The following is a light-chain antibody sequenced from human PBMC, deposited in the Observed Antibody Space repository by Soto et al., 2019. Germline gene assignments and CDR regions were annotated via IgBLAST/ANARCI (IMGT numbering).Light chain of an antibody. CDR3: SSYAAIYNFYFV. V-gene: IGLV2-8*01. CDR2: EVT. Sequence: HSVLTQPPSASGSPGQSVTISCTGTSSDVGGYNYVSWYQQYPGRAPQLMIYEVTKTPSGVPYRFSGSKSGNTASLTDSGLQAEDEADYYCSSYAAIYNFYFVFGGGTQLTVL. CDR1: SSDVGGYNY. J-gene: IGLJ7*01.